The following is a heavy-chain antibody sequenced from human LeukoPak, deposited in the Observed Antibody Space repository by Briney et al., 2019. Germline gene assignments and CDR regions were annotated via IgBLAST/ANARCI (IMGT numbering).Heavy chain of an antibody. CDR3: ARDRSSSSWFDP. J-gene: IGHJ5*01. Sequence: ASVKVSCKASGGTFSSYAISWVRQAPGQGLEWMGGIISIFGTANYAQKFQGRVTITADKSTSTAYMELSSLRSEDTAVYYCARDRSSSSWFDPWGQGTLVTVSS. CDR2: IISIFGTA. V-gene: IGHV1-69*06. D-gene: IGHD6-6*01. CDR1: GGTFSSYA.